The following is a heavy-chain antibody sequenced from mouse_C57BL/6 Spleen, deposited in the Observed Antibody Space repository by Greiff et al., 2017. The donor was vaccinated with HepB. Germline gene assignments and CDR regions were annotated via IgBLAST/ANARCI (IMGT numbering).Heavy chain of an antibody. V-gene: IGHV2-2*01. CDR1: GFSLTSYG. Sequence: QVQLKESGPGLVQPSQRLSITCTVSGFSLTSYGVHWVRQSPGKGLEWLGVIWSGGSTDYNAAFISRLSISKDHSKSQVFFNMNSLQADATAIYYCARMGLDEAYFDYWGQGTTLTVSS. J-gene: IGHJ2*01. CDR2: IWSGGST. CDR3: ARMGLDEAYFDY. D-gene: IGHD3-1*01.